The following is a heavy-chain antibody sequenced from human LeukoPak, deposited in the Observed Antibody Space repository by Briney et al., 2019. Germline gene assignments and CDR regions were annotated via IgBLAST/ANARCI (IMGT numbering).Heavy chain of an antibody. CDR2: IYYSGST. CDR1: GGSISSSSYY. Sequence: SETLSLTCTVSGGSISSSSYYWGWIRQPPGKGLEWIGSIYYSGSTYYNPSLKSRVTISVDTSKNQFSLKLSSVTAADTAVYYCARRYDFWSGYPPPLDYWGQGTLVTVSS. V-gene: IGHV4-39*07. J-gene: IGHJ4*02. D-gene: IGHD3-3*01. CDR3: ARRYDFWSGYPPPLDY.